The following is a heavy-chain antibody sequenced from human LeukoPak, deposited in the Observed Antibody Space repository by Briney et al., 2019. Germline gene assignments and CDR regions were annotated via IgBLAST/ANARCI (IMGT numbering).Heavy chain of an antibody. D-gene: IGHD1-26*01. CDR2: ISNDERNE. CDR3: ARVSEGGTFSDY. V-gene: IGHV3-30*04. CDR1: GFTFSTYA. Sequence: GGSLRLSCAASGFTFSTYAMHWVRQAPGKGLKWVAVISNDERNEYYANSVKGRFTVSRDNSKNTLFLQMNSLRPEDTADYFCARVSEGGTFSDYWGQGTLVTVSS. J-gene: IGHJ4*02.